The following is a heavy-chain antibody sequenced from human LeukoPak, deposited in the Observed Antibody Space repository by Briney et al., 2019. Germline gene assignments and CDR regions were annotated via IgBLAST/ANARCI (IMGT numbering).Heavy chain of an antibody. CDR3: ARRGDSSSWYDP. Sequence: SETLSLTCTVSGGSISSSSYYWGWIRQPPGKGLEWIGSIYYSGSTYYNPSLKSRVTISVDTSKNQFSLKLSSVTAADTAVYYCARRGDSSSWYDPWGQGTLVTVSS. CDR2: IYYSGST. J-gene: IGHJ5*02. V-gene: IGHV4-39*01. D-gene: IGHD6-13*01. CDR1: GGSISSSSYY.